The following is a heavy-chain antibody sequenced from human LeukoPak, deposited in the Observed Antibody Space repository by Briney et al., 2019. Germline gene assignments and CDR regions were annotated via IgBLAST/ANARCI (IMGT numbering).Heavy chain of an antibody. CDR1: GGSISSYY. J-gene: IGHJ2*01. CDR3: ARQKTARPPWYFDL. V-gene: IGHV4-59*08. Sequence: SEILSLTCTVSGGSISSYYWSWIRQPPGKGLEWIGYIYYSGSTNYNPPLKSRVTISVDTSKNQFSLKLSSVTAADTAVYYCARQKTARPPWYFDLWGRGTLVTVSS. D-gene: IGHD6-6*01. CDR2: IYYSGST.